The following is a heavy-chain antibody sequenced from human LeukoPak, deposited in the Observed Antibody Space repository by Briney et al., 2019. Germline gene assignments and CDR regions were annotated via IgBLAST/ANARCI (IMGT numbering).Heavy chain of an antibody. J-gene: IGHJ6*03. V-gene: IGHV4-61*02. CDR3: ARDNSDGDYPYYHYYMDV. Sequence: SETLSLTCTVSGASISSGSYYWSWLRQPAGTGLEWIGRIYTSGNTNYNPSLKSRVTISVDTSKNHFSLKVTSVTAADTAVYYCARDNSDGDYPYYHYYMDVWGKGTTVTISS. CDR1: GASISSGSYY. D-gene: IGHD4-17*01. CDR2: IYTSGNT.